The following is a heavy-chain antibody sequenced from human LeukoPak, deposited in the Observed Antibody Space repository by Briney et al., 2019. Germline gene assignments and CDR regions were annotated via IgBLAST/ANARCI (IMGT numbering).Heavy chain of an antibody. D-gene: IGHD2-15*01. CDR2: VNPNRGGT. J-gene: IGHJ4*02. Sequence: ASVQFSCKASGYTFTCYYMHWVRQATGPGIEWMGWVNPNRGGTNYAQEFQCRVTITWDPSISPAYPDWSRLSSTATTLSYCAGGGDSSGGSCYYNWGQGTLVTVSS. CDR1: GYTFTCYY. V-gene: IGHV1-2*02. CDR3: AGGGDSSGGSCYYN.